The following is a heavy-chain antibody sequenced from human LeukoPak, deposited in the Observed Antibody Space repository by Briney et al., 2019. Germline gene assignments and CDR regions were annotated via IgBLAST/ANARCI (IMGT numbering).Heavy chain of an antibody. V-gene: IGHV1-18*01. CDR2: ISAYNDNI. D-gene: IGHD3-3*01. CDR3: ARNLEMDV. J-gene: IGHJ6*04. CDR1: GYNFSNYG. Sequence: ASVKVSCKASGYNFSNYGISWVRQAPGQGLEWMGWISAYNDNIEYAQKLQGRVTMTTDTSTSTAYMELRSLTSDDTAVYYCARNLEMDVWRKRTTVTVSS.